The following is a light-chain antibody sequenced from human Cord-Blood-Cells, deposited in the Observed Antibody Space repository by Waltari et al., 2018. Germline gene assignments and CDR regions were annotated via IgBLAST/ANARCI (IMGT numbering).Light chain of an antibody. CDR3: QQYYSTPQT. J-gene: IGKJ1*01. V-gene: IGKV4-1*01. Sequence: DIVMTQSPDSLAVSLGERPTINCKSSQSVLYSSNNKNYLAWYQQKPGQPPKLLIYWASTRKSGVPDRFSGSGSGTDFTLTISSLQAEDVAVYYCQQYYSTPQTFGQGTKVEIK. CDR2: WAS. CDR1: QSVLYSSNNKNY.